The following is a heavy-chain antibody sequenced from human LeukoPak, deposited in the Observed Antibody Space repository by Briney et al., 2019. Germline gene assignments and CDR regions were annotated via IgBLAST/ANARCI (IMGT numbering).Heavy chain of an antibody. Sequence: ASVKVSCKASGYTFTSYAMHWVRQAPGQRLEWMGWINASNGNTKYSQKFQGRVTITRDTSASTAYMELSSLRSEDTAVYYCARRNVGDYYYGMDVWGQGTTVTVSS. CDR3: ARRNVGDYYYGMDV. CDR1: GYTFTSYA. J-gene: IGHJ6*02. CDR2: INASNGNT. V-gene: IGHV1-3*01. D-gene: IGHD1-1*01.